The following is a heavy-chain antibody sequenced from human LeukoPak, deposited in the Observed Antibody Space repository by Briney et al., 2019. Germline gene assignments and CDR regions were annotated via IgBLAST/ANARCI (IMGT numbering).Heavy chain of an antibody. D-gene: IGHD2-2*01. J-gene: IGHJ3*02. V-gene: IGHV3-33*01. Sequence: GGSLRLSCAASGFTFSRYGMHWVRQAPGKGLEWVADIWYDGSNEYYADSVKGRFTISRDNSKNNLYLQMNSLRAEDTAVYYCARDRRSTWSSSDAFDIWGQGTMVTVSS. CDR3: ARDRRSTWSSSDAFDI. CDR1: GFTFSRYG. CDR2: IWYDGSNE.